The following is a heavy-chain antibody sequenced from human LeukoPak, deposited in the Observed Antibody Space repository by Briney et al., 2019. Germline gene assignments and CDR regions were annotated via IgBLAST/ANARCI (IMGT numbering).Heavy chain of an antibody. D-gene: IGHD4-17*01. Sequence: SETLSLTCTVSGGSISSYYWSWIRQPPGRGLEWIGYIYYSGSTNYNPSLKSRVTISVDTSKNQFSLKLSSVTAADTAVYYCARGAYGDPTSFDYWGQGTLVTVSS. V-gene: IGHV4-59*01. J-gene: IGHJ4*02. CDR3: ARGAYGDPTSFDY. CDR1: GGSISSYY. CDR2: IYYSGST.